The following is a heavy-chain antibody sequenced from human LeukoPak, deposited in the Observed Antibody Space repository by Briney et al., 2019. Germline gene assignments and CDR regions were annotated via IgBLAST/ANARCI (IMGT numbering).Heavy chain of an antibody. CDR3: ARDPYNGNYGDSYYYYMDV. Sequence: GGSLRLSCAASGFTLSSYWMTWVRQAPGKGLEWVANIKQDGSEKYYVDSVKGRFTISRDNAKSSLYLQMNSLRAEDTAIYYCARDPYNGNYGDSYYYYMDVWGKGTTVTISS. CDR1: GFTLSSYW. D-gene: IGHD1-26*01. CDR2: IKQDGSEK. V-gene: IGHV3-7*01. J-gene: IGHJ6*03.